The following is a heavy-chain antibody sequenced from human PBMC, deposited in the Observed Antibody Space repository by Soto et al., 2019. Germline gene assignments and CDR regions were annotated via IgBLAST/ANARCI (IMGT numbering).Heavy chain of an antibody. D-gene: IGHD4-17*01. CDR2: IYPSDSDT. CDR3: ARRQSDYSYGMDF. J-gene: IGHJ6*02. CDR1: GYSFTNYW. Sequence: PGESLKISCKGSGYSFTNYWIGWVRQMPGKGLEWMGIIYPSDSDTRYSPSFQGQVTISADKSISTAYLQWSSLKASDTAMYYCARRQSDYSYGMDFWGQGTTVTVSS. V-gene: IGHV5-51*01.